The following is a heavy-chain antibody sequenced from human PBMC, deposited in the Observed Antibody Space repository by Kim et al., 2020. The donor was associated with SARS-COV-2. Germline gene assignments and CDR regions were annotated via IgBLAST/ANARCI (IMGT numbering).Heavy chain of an antibody. CDR2: INSDGSST. CDR1: GFTFSSYW. D-gene: IGHD2-2*01. Sequence: GGSLRLSCAASGFTFSSYWMHWVRQAPGKGLVWVSRINSDGSSTSYADSVKGRFTISRDNAKNTLYLQMNSLRAEDTAVYYCARDLLRSTIVVVPAAIPLWFGEPHNWLDPWGQGTLVTVSS. V-gene: IGHV3-74*01. J-gene: IGHJ5*02. CDR3: ARDLLRSTIVVVPAAIPLWFGEPHNWLDP.